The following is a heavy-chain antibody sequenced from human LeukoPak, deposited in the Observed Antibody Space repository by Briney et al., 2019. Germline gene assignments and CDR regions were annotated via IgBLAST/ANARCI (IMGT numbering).Heavy chain of an antibody. CDR2: ISGGGGVT. Sequence: GVSLRLSCAASGFTFNSYAMSWVRQAPGKGLEWVSSISGGGGVTYYADSVKGRSTISRDNSKNTLYLQVNSLRAEDTAVYYCAKDPRVATIEIFDYWGQGTLVTVSS. CDR1: GFTFNSYA. J-gene: IGHJ4*02. D-gene: IGHD5-12*01. V-gene: IGHV3-23*01. CDR3: AKDPRVATIEIFDY.